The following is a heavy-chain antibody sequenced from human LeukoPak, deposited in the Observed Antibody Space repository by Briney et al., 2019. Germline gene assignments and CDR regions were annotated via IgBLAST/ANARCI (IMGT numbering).Heavy chain of an antibody. CDR1: GFTFTTYW. Sequence: GGSLRLSCAASGFTFTTYWMSWIRQAPGKGLEWVSYISSSGSTIYYADSVKGRFTISRDNAKNSLYLQMNSLRAEDTAVYYCARGMVAGTCFDYWGQGTLVTVSS. CDR2: ISSSGSTI. V-gene: IGHV3-11*04. D-gene: IGHD2-15*01. CDR3: ARGMVAGTCFDY. J-gene: IGHJ4*02.